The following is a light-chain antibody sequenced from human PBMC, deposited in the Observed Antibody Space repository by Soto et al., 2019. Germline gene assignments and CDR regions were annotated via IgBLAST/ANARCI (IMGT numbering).Light chain of an antibody. CDR2: VNSDDNH. Sequence: QAVVTQQPSASASLGASVKLTCTPSSGPSADAIAWHQQQPQKGPRHLMKVNSDDNHINRDCIPDRFSGSSSGAERYLTISSPQSEDEADYYCQPWGSGIQVFGGGTKLTVL. J-gene: IGLJ3*02. CDR3: QPWGSGIQV. V-gene: IGLV4-69*01. CDR1: SGPSADA.